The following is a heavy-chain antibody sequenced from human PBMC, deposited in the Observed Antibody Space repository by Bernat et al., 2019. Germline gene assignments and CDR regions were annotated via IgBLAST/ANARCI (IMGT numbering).Heavy chain of an antibody. Sequence: EVQLVESGGGLVQPGGSLRLSCAASGFTFSSHNMNWVRQAPGKGLEWVSYISDSSSTIKYADSVKGQFTISRDNAKNSLYLQMNSLRDEDTAVYYCARDPPGLEDFDYWGQGTLVTVSS. CDR1: GFTFSSHN. D-gene: IGHD3/OR15-3a*01. J-gene: IGHJ4*02. V-gene: IGHV3-48*02. CDR3: ARDPPGLEDFDY. CDR2: ISDSSSTI.